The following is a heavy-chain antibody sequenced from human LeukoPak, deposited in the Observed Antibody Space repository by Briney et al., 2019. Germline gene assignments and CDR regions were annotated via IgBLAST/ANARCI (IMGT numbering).Heavy chain of an antibody. V-gene: IGHV4-31*11. D-gene: IGHD4-17*01. Sequence: KPSETLSLTCAVYGGSFSGYYWSWIRQHPGKGLEWIGYIYYSGSTYYNPSLKSRVTISVDTSKNQFSLKLSSVTAADTAVYYCARDWGYHDGDYDAFDIWGQGTMVTVSS. CDR3: ARDWGYHDGDYDAFDI. J-gene: IGHJ3*02. CDR1: GGSFSGYY. CDR2: IYYSGST.